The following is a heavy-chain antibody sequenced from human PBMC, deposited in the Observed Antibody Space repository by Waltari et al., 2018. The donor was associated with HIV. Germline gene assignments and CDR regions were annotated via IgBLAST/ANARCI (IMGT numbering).Heavy chain of an antibody. J-gene: IGHJ3*02. CDR2: IKQDGSEK. CDR3: ARMGLMMYAIGAFDI. Sequence: EVQLVESGGGLVQPGGSLGLSCAASGFTFSLYWSVWVRQAPGKGLEWVANIKQDGSEKHYVDSVKGRFTISRDNAKKSLYLQMNSLRAEDTAVYYCARMGLMMYAIGAFDIWGQGTMVTVSS. D-gene: IGHD2-8*01. CDR1: GFTFSLYW. V-gene: IGHV3-7*01.